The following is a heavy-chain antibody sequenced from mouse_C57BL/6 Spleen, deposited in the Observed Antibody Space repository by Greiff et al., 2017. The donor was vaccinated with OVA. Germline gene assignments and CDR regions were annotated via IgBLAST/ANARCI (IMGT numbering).Heavy chain of an antibody. D-gene: IGHD3-1*01. V-gene: IGHV1-64*01. CDR1: GYTFTSYW. J-gene: IGHJ4*01. CDR3: ARSGGDYAMDD. CDR2: IHPNSGST. Sequence: VQLQQPGAELVKPGASVKLSCKASGYTFTSYWMHWVKQRPGQGLEWIGMIHPNSGSTNYNEKFKSKATLTVDKSSSTAYMQLSSLTSEDSAVYYCARSGGDYAMDDWGQGTSVTVSS.